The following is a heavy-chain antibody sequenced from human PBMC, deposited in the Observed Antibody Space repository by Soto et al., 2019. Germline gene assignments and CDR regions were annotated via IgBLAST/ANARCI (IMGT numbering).Heavy chain of an antibody. V-gene: IGHV4-39*01. D-gene: IGHD2-15*01. CDR3: APLSVSLSGPYGIHV. J-gene: IGHJ6*02. CDR2: MFYSGLT. Sequence: PSGTLALTCAVSGYSVSISDCYWAWIRQPPGKGLEWIGSMFYSGLTYYNPSLKSRVTLSVDTSKNQFSVRLNSVTAADTAVYYCAPLSVSLSGPYGIHVWGQGTTVTVYS. CDR1: GYSVSISDCY.